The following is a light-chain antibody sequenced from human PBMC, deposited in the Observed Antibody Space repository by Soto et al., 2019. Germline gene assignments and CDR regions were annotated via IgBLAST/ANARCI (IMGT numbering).Light chain of an antibody. J-gene: IGKJ4*01. Sequence: EIVLTPSPGTLSLSPGERATLSCRASQSVSSSYLAWYQQKPGQAPRLLIYGASSRATGIPDRFSGSGSGTDFTLTISRLEPEDFAVYYCQQYGSSPGITFGGGTKV. CDR1: QSVSSSY. CDR3: QQYGSSPGIT. V-gene: IGKV3-20*01. CDR2: GAS.